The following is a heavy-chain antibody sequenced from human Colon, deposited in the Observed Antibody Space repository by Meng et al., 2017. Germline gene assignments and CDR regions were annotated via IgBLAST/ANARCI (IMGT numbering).Heavy chain of an antibody. CDR2: TYYRSKYYN. V-gene: IGHV6-1*01. CDR1: GVSVSSTSAA. J-gene: IGHJ4*02. D-gene: IGHD3-10*02. CDR3: ERDWGDVRGGFDF. Sequence: VQLQQSGPVLVQPSHTRSLIRAMSGVSVSSTSAAWNWIRQSPSRGLESLGKTYYRSKYYNDYALSVKSRITITPDTSKNQFSLQLNSVTPEETDIYYCERDWGDVRGGFDFWGQGTLVTVSS.